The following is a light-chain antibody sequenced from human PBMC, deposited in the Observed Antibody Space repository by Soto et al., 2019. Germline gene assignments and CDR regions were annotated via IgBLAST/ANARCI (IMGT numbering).Light chain of an antibody. CDR2: ATS. CDR3: IQDFISPLT. Sequence: IQMTQSPSSLSASVGDRVTVTCRASQDVRRDLAWFQQKPGKAPKLLISATSTLQSGVPSRFSGRGSGTNFTLTISSLQPEDFATYYCIQDFISPLTVGQGTKVDIK. J-gene: IGKJ1*01. CDR1: QDVRRD. V-gene: IGKV1-6*01.